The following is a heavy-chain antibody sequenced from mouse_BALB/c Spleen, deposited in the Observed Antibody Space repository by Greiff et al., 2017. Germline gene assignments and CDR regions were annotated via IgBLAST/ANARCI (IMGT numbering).Heavy chain of an antibody. J-gene: IGHJ4*01. CDR1: GFSITSYG. CDR2: IWGDGST. D-gene: IGHD2-1*01. CDR3: TYYGNFYAMDY. V-gene: IGHV2-3*01. Sequence: QVQLQQSGPGLVAPSQSLSITCTVSGFSITSYGVSWVRQPPGKGLEWLGVIWGDGSTNYHSALISRLSISKDNSKSQVFLKLNSLQTDDTATYYCTYYGNFYAMDYWGQGTSVTVSS.